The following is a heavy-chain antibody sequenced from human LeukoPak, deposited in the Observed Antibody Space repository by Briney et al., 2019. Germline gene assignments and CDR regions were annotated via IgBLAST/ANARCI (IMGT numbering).Heavy chain of an antibody. D-gene: IGHD6-19*01. Sequence: PGGSLRLSCAASGFTFSSYSMNWVRQAPGKGLEWVSSISSSSSYIYYADSVKGRFTISRDNAKNSLYLQMNSLRAEDTAVYYCARVARDYIAVAGTSVDYFDYWGQGTLVTVSS. J-gene: IGHJ4*02. V-gene: IGHV3-21*01. CDR1: GFTFSSYS. CDR3: ARVARDYIAVAGTSVDYFDY. CDR2: ISSSSSYI.